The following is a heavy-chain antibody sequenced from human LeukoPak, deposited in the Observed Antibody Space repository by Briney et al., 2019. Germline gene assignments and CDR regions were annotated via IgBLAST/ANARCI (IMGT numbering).Heavy chain of an antibody. CDR1: GASFSGYY. CDR3: ARGKVAYDFWSGQTYPYYMDV. D-gene: IGHD3-3*01. CDR2: INHSGST. V-gene: IGHV4-34*01. J-gene: IGHJ6*03. Sequence: SETLALTCPVYGASFSGYYWSWIRQPPGKGLEWIGEINHSGSTNYNPSLKSRVTISVDTSKNQISLKLSSVTAADTAVYYCARGKVAYDFWSGQTYPYYMDVWGKGTTVTVSS.